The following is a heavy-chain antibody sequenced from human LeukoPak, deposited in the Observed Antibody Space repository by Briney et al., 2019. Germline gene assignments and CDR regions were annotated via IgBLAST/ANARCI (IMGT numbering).Heavy chain of an antibody. D-gene: IGHD3-16*01. CDR3: ARDLRLPPRILDY. CDR1: GFTFTSYA. Sequence: GESLRLSCAASGFTFTSYAIHWVRQAPGKGLEWVAAISFDGDDTYYADSVRGRFTISRDNSKSAVLLQMKSLRGDDTALYYCARDLRLPPRILDYWGQGTLVIVSS. CDR2: ISFDGDDT. J-gene: IGHJ4*02. V-gene: IGHV3-30-3*01.